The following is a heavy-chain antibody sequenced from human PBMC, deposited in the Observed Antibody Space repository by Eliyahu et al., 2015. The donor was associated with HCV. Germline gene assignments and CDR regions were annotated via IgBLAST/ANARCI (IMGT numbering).Heavy chain of an antibody. V-gene: IGHV3-11*05. Sequence: QVQLVESGGGLVKPGGSLRLSCAASGFTFXDYYMSWIRQAXGKGLGXVSYIXSSSSYTNYAXSVKGRFTIXRDNAKNSLYLQMNSLRAEDTAVYYCARPYPGSYYNLIDYWGQGTLVTVSS. CDR2: IXSSSSYT. CDR3: ARPYPGSYYNLIDY. CDR1: GFTFXDYY. J-gene: IGHJ4*02. D-gene: IGHD3-10*01.